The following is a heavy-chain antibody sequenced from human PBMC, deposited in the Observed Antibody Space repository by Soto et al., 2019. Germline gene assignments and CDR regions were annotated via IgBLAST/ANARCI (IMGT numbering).Heavy chain of an antibody. J-gene: IGHJ4*02. D-gene: IGHD5-18*01. CDR3: ARAQWVQLWMGYFDY. Sequence: SETLSLTCTVSGGSISSGGYYWSWIRQHPGKGLEWIGYIYYSGSTYYNPSLKSRVTISVDTSKNQFSLKLSSVTAADTAAYYCARAQWVQLWMGYFDYWGQGTLVTVSS. V-gene: IGHV4-31*03. CDR2: IYYSGST. CDR1: GGSISSGGYY.